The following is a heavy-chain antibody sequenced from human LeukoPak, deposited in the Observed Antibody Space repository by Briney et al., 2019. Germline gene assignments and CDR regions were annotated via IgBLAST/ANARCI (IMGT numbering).Heavy chain of an antibody. Sequence: ASVKVSCKASGYTFTSYGISWVRQAPGQGLEWMGWISAYNGNTNYAQKLQGRVTITTDTSTSTAYMELRSLRSDDTAVYYCARGVGYSYGYGVAYYYFDYWGQGTLVTVSS. J-gene: IGHJ4*02. V-gene: IGHV1-18*01. CDR2: ISAYNGNT. CDR3: ARGVGYSYGYGVAYYYFDY. D-gene: IGHD5-18*01. CDR1: GYTFTSYG.